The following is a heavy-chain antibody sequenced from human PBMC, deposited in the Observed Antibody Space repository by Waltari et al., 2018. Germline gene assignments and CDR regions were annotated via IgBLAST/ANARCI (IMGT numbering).Heavy chain of an antibody. J-gene: IGHJ4*02. CDR2: IIPLFGTA. CDR1: GGPFSSYA. V-gene: IGHV1-69*01. CDR3: ASIFYQVGYSSGWFDY. D-gene: IGHD6-19*01. Sequence: QVQLVQSGAEVKKPGSPVTVSCKASGGPFSSYAISWVRQAPGQGLEWMGGIIPLFGTANYAQKFQGRVTITADESTSTAYMELSSLRSEDTAVYYCASIFYQVGYSSGWFDYWGQGTLVTVSS.